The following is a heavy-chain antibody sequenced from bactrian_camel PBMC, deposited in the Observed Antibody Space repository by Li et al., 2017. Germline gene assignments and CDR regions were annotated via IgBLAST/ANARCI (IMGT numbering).Heavy chain of an antibody. D-gene: IGHD7*01. V-gene: IGHV3S40*01. CDR2: IHRNGVST. J-gene: IGHJ4*01. CDR3: ATGDVPCY. CDR1: GYTFGSYG. Sequence: VQLVESGGGLVQPGESLRLSCATSGYTFGSYGMTWVRQAPGKGLEWIASIHRNGVSTFYADSVKGRFTISRDVAKTTVYLQMNSLKSEDTALYYCATGDVPCYWGQGTQVTVS.